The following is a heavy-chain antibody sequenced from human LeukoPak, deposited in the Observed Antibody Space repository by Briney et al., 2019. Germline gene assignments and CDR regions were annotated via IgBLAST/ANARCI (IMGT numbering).Heavy chain of an antibody. CDR1: GFAFSSNW. V-gene: IGHV3-74*01. Sequence: GGSLRLSCAASGFAFSSNWMHWVRQTPGKGLVWVSRVNSGGSGTSYADSVEGRFTISRDNAKNTLYLQMNSLKGEDTAVYYCATSLGPLTEYWGQGTLVTVSS. D-gene: IGHD7-27*01. CDR3: ATSLGPLTEY. CDR2: VNSGGSGT. J-gene: IGHJ4*02.